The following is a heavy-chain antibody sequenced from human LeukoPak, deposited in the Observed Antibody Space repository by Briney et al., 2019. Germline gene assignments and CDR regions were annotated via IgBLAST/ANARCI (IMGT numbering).Heavy chain of an antibody. V-gene: IGHV3-21*01. CDR1: GFTFSSYS. CDR3: TTFVALRAFDV. Sequence: GGSLRLSCAASGFTFSSYSMNWVRQAPGKGLERVSSISSSSSYIYYADSVKGRFTISRDNAKNSLYLQMNSLTVEDTAVYYCTTFVALRAFDVWGQGTMVTVS. CDR2: ISSSSSYI. J-gene: IGHJ3*01. D-gene: IGHD3-10*02.